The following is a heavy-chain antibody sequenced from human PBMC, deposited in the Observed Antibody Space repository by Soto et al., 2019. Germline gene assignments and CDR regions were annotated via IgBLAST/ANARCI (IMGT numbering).Heavy chain of an antibody. CDR3: ARGGDGFDL. J-gene: IGHJ3*01. Sequence: QGRLQESGPGLVRPSQTLSLTGSVSGDSITVGGHYWTWIRQHPGKGLEWFGYIYHSGSTYYSPSLKNRVTLSVDTSENQFSLKLTSKTAADTAAYYCARGGDGFDLWGQGKMVTVSS. V-gene: IGHV4-31*03. CDR1: GDSITVGGHY. CDR2: IYHSGST.